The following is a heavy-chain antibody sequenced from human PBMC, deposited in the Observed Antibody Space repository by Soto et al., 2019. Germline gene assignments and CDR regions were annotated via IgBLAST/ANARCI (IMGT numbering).Heavy chain of an antibody. Sequence: SETLSLTCTVSGGSISSSSYYWGWIRQPPGKGLEWIGSIYYSGSTYYNPSLKSRVTISVDTSKNQFSLKLSSVTAADTAVYYCARHRASPLTVFGELFDYPFYYYYYMDVWGKGTTVTVSS. CDR1: GGSISSSSYY. CDR2: IYYSGST. J-gene: IGHJ6*03. D-gene: IGHD3-10*01. CDR3: ARHRASPLTVFGELFDYPFYYYYYMDV. V-gene: IGHV4-39*01.